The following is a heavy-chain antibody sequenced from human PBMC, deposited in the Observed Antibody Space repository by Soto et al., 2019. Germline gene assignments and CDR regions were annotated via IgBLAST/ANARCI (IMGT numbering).Heavy chain of an antibody. CDR2: IYPSDSDT. V-gene: IGHV5-51*01. CDR3: ARPANTVADHFDL. D-gene: IGHD4-17*01. J-gene: IGHJ4*02. CDR1: GYTFTIYW. Sequence: VESLKISCQVSGYTFTIYWICCWRQMPGKGLEWMGIIYPSDSDTRYSPSFQGQVTISADQSINTAYLQWDSLKASDTAIYYCARPANTVADHFDLWGQGTPVTVSS.